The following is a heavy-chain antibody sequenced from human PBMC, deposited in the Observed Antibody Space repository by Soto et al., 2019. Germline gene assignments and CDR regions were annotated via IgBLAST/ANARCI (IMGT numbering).Heavy chain of an antibody. V-gene: IGHV1-2*02. CDR2: INPKSGST. D-gene: IGHD6-19*01. CDR1: KYHFTASY. CDR3: ARAGLFLAMDF. J-gene: IGHJ6*02. Sequence: SVKLSCTASKYHFTASYIHWVRQAPGRGLEWLGWINPKSGSTSYAQKFQGRVTLTTDTSISALYMDLNRLTSDDTAIYYCARAGLFLAMDFWGQGTPVTLSS.